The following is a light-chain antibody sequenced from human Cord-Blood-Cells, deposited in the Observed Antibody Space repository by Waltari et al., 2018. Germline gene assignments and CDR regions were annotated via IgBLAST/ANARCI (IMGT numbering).Light chain of an antibody. CDR1: QDISNY. J-gene: IGKJ3*01. Sequence: MTQSPSSLSASVGDRVTITCQASQDISNYLNWYQQKPGKAPKLLIYDASNLETGVPSRFSGSGSGTDFTFTISSLQPEDIATYYCQQYDNLPLFFGPGTKVDIK. CDR2: DAS. V-gene: IGKV1-33*01. CDR3: QQYDNLPLF.